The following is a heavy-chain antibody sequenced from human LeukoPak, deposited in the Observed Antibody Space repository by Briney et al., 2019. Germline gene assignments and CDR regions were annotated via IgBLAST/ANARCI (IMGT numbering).Heavy chain of an antibody. V-gene: IGHV1-18*01. CDR1: GYTFTSYG. CDR3: ARDLFHAYGGNFPHLARKPFDY. Sequence: PEASVKVSCKASGYTFTSYGISWVRQAPGQGLEWMGWISAYNGNTNYAQKLQGRVTMTTDTSTSTAYMEMKSLRSDDTAVYYCARDLFHAYGGNFPHLARKPFDYWGQGTLVTVSS. D-gene: IGHD4-23*01. J-gene: IGHJ4*02. CDR2: ISAYNGNT.